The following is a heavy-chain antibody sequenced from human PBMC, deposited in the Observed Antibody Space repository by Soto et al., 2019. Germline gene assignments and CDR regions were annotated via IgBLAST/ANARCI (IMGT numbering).Heavy chain of an antibody. CDR1: GFTFSSYE. CDR3: AKCSNWFYFDF. V-gene: IGHV3-48*03. Sequence: GGSLRLSCVASGFTFSSYEMNWVRQAPGEGLEWVSYIGSTGSTIYYADSVKGRFTISRDNAKNSLYLQMNSLRAEDTAVYYCAKCSNWFYFDFWGQGTLVTVSS. CDR2: IGSTGSTI. J-gene: IGHJ4*02. D-gene: IGHD6-13*01.